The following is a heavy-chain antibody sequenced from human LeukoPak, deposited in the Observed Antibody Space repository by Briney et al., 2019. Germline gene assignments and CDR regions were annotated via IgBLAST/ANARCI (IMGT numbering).Heavy chain of an antibody. V-gene: IGHV1-8*03. CDR2: MNPNSGNA. Sequence: PQASVTVSCKASGYTFTSYDINWVRQAAGQGLEWMGWMNPNSGNAGYAQKFQGRVTITRNTSISTAYMELSSLRSEDTALYYCARVRDPFDIWGQGTMVTVSS. CDR3: ARVRDPFDI. D-gene: IGHD5-24*01. CDR1: GYTFTSYD. J-gene: IGHJ3*02.